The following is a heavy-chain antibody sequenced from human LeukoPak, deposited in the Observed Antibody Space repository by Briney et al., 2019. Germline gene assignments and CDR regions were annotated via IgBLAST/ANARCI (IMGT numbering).Heavy chain of an antibody. CDR2: ISGSGGST. J-gene: IGHJ5*02. V-gene: IGHV3-23*01. D-gene: IGHD3-22*01. Sequence: PGGSLRLSCAASGFTLSSYAMSWVRQAPGRGLEWVSAISGSGGSTYYADSVKGRFTISRDNSKNTLYLQMNSLRAEDTAVYYCAKDELDYDSSGYFYNWFDPWGQGTLVTVSS. CDR1: GFTLSSYA. CDR3: AKDELDYDSSGYFYNWFDP.